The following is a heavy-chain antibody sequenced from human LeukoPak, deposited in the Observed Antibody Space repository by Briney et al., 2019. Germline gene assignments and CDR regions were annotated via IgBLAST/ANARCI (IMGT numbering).Heavy chain of an antibody. Sequence: GGSLRLSCAASGFTFSTYEMNWVRQAPGKGLEWVSYISISGSTIYYADSVKGRFTISRDNSKNTLYLQMNSLRAEDTAVYYCAKVPGGDYYDSSGYLDYWGQGTLVTVSS. CDR2: ISISGSTI. V-gene: IGHV3-48*03. CDR3: AKVPGGDYYDSSGYLDY. CDR1: GFTFSTYE. J-gene: IGHJ4*02. D-gene: IGHD3-22*01.